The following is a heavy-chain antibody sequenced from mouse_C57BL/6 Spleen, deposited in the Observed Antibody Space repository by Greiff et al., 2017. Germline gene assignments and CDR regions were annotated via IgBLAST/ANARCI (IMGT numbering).Heavy chain of an antibody. J-gene: IGHJ4*01. CDR1: GFTFSSYA. D-gene: IGHD2-5*01. Sequence: EVQLVESGGGLVKPGGSLKLSCAASGFTFSSYAMSWVRQTPEKRLEWVATISDGGSYTFYPDNVKGRFTISRDNAKNNLYLQMSHLKSEDTAMYYCARERHSNYVYAMDYWGQGTSVTVSS. CDR3: ARERHSNYVYAMDY. CDR2: ISDGGSYT. V-gene: IGHV5-4*01.